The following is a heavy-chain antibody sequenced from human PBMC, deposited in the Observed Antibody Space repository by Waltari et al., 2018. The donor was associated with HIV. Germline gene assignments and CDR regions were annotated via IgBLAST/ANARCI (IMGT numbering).Heavy chain of an antibody. D-gene: IGHD6-6*01. V-gene: IGHV3-33*01. Sequence: QVQLVESGGGVVQPGTSLTLSCAVSGFTFCNFAIPWVRQSPGKRLEWLAVFWSDGAEISYADSVKGRFTISKDSSQKTLYLHLTSLRAEDTALYYCARGYSSSRWIPLYHWGRGTLVTVSS. CDR3: ARGYSSSRWIPLYH. J-gene: IGHJ4*02. CDR2: FWSDGAEI. CDR1: GFTFCNFA.